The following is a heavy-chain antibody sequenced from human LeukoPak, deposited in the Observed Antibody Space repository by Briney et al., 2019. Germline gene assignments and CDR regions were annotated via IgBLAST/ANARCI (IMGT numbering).Heavy chain of an antibody. J-gene: IGHJ6*03. CDR3: ARDRQAAAGPIYRDV. CDR2: ICAYNGNT. D-gene: IGHD6-13*01. CDR1: VYTFTSYG. V-gene: IGHV1-18*01. Sequence: ASVTVSCKASVYTFTSYGISWVRQAPGQGLEWMGWICAYNGNTHYAQKLQGRVTLTTDTSTPTDYMELKRLSSAGRAVYHFARDRQAAAGPIYRDVWGKGTTVTVSS.